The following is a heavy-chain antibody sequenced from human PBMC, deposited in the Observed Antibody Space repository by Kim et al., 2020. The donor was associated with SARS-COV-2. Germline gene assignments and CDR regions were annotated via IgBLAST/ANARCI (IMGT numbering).Heavy chain of an antibody. CDR3: STGGKVYGMDV. V-gene: IGHV3-15*01. J-gene: IGHJ6*02. Sequence: TDYAAPVKGRFTISRDDSKNTLYLQMNSLKTEDTAVYYCSTGGKVYGMDVWGQGTTVTVSS. CDR2: T. D-gene: IGHD3-16*01.